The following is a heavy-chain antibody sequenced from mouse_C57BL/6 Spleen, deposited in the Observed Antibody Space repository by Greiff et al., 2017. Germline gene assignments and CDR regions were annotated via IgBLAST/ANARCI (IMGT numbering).Heavy chain of an antibody. CDR3: SRSPYYFDY. V-gene: IGHV14-2*01. CDR2: IDPEDGET. CDR1: GFNIKDYY. Sequence: EVQLQESGAELVKPGASVKLSCTASGFNIKDYYMHWVKQRTEQGLEWIGRIDPEDGETKYAPTFQGKATITADTSSNTAYLQLSSLTSEDTAVYYCSRSPYYFDYWGQGTTLTVSS. J-gene: IGHJ2*01.